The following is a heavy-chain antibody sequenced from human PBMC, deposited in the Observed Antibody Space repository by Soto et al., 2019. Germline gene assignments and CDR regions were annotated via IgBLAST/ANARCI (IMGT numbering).Heavy chain of an antibody. D-gene: IGHD6-6*01. CDR1: GGSISSGDYY. Sequence: SETLSLTCTVFGGSISSGDYYWSWIRQPPGKGLEWIGYIYYSGSTYYNPSLKSRVTISVDTSKNQFSLKLSSVTAADTAVYYCARVMYSSSSKSYYYYGMDVWGQGTTVTVSS. V-gene: IGHV4-30-4*02. CDR3: ARVMYSSSSKSYYYYGMDV. J-gene: IGHJ6*02. CDR2: IYYSGST.